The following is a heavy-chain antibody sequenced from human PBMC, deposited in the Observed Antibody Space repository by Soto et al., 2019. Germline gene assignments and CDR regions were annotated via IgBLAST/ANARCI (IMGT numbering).Heavy chain of an antibody. V-gene: IGHV1-69*01. CDR3: ARGPFHHVSNYYYALDV. Sequence: QVQLVQSGAEVKKPGSSVKVSCKASGGTFSSYAISWVRQAPGQGLEWMGGFIPMFNRPHSARKFQGRVTITADESTSTANMDLSSLRSEDTAVYYCARGPFHHVSNYYYALDVWGQGTTVTVSS. CDR2: FIPMFNRP. CDR1: GGTFSSYA. J-gene: IGHJ6*02.